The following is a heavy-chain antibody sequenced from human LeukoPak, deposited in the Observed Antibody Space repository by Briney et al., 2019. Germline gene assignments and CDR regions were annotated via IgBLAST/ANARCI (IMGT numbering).Heavy chain of an antibody. Sequence: GGSLRLSCAASGFTFSSYEMNWVRQAPGKGLEWLSYISSSGGTICYADSVKGRFTISRDNAKNSLYLQMNSLRAEDTAVYYCARHDGDAFDIWGQGTMVTVSS. CDR1: GFTFSSYE. V-gene: IGHV3-48*03. D-gene: IGHD3-16*01. CDR3: ARHDGDAFDI. J-gene: IGHJ3*02. CDR2: ISSSGGTI.